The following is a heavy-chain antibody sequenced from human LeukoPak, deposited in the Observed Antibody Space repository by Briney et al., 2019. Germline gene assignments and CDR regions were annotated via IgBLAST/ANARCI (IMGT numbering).Heavy chain of an antibody. D-gene: IGHD6-13*01. CDR2: INHSGST. V-gene: IGHV4-34*01. CDR3: ARGRWSDSSSWAHFDY. J-gene: IGHJ4*02. Sequence: SETLSLTCAVYGGSFSGYYWSWIRQPPGKGLEWIGEINHSGSTNYNPSLKSRVTISVDTSKNQFSPKLSSVTAADTAVYYCARGRWSDSSSWAHFDYWGQGTLVTVSS. CDR1: GGSFSGYY.